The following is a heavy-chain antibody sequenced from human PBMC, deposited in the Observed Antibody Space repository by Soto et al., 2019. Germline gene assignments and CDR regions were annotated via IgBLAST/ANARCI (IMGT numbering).Heavy chain of an antibody. Sequence: GGSLRLSCAASGFTFSSYAMSWVRQAPGKGLEWVSAISGSGGSTYYADSVKGRFTISRDNSKNTLYLQMNSLRAEDTAIYYCATLSTIFGVSKTDYWGQGTLVTVSS. D-gene: IGHD3-3*01. CDR1: GFTFSSYA. CDR2: ISGSGGST. CDR3: ATLSTIFGVSKTDY. V-gene: IGHV3-23*01. J-gene: IGHJ4*02.